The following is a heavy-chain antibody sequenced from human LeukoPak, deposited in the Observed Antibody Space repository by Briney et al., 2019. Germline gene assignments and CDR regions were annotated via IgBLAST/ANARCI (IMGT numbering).Heavy chain of an antibody. D-gene: IGHD6-13*01. Sequence: VASVKVSCKASGYTFTGYYMHWVRPAPGQGLEWMGWINPNSGGTNYAQKFQGRVTMTRDTSISTAYMELSRLRSDDTAVYYCARDFMMIAAAGGGLGWFDPWGQGTLVTVSS. CDR1: GYTFTGYY. J-gene: IGHJ5*02. V-gene: IGHV1-2*02. CDR3: ARDFMMIAAAGGGLGWFDP. CDR2: INPNSGGT.